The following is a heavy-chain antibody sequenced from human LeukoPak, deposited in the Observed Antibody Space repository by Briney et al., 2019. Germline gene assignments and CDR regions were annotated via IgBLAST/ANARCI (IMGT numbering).Heavy chain of an antibody. J-gene: IGHJ4*02. Sequence: GGSLRLSCAASGFTFSSYAMSWVRQAPGKGLEWVSYISSSSSVIFYPDSMKGRFTISRDNAKNSLYLQMNSLTAEDTAVYYCARDRRGDSYGPLDSWGQGTLVTVSS. CDR3: ARDRRGDSYGPLDS. CDR1: GFTFSSYA. CDR2: ISSSSSVI. V-gene: IGHV3-48*01. D-gene: IGHD5-18*01.